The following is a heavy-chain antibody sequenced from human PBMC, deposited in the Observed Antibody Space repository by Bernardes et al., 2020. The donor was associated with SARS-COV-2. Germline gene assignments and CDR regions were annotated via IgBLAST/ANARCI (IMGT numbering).Heavy chain of an antibody. Sequence: ASVKVSCKASGYDFAAYYVHWVRQAPGQGLEWMGWVNPKTGGTDFAQEFQARVAMTSDTSINTVYMELNRLSSDDSAVYFCARMDWGNWLRFFDYWGQGTPVTVSS. J-gene: IGHJ4*02. CDR2: VNPKTGGT. CDR3: ARMDWGNWLRFFDY. CDR1: GYDFAAYY. V-gene: IGHV1-2*02. D-gene: IGHD3-3*01.